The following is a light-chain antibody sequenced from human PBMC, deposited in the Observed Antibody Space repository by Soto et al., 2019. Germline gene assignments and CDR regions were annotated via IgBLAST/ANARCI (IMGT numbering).Light chain of an antibody. CDR2: NNS. CDR1: SSNIGSNT. J-gene: IGLJ2*01. Sequence: QPVLPQPPSASGTPGQMVTISCSGSSSNIGSNTVNWYQQLPGMAPKLLIYNNSQRPSGVPDRFSGSKSGTSASLAISGLQSEDEADYYCAAWDDSLRGLEFGGGTKLTVL. CDR3: AAWDDSLRGLE. V-gene: IGLV1-44*01.